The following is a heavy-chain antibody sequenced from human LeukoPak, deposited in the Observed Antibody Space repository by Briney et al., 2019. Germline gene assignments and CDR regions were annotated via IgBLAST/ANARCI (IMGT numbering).Heavy chain of an antibody. CDR1: GFTFSTYW. Sequence: SLTLSCTASGFTFSTYWMHWVRQPPWKGLVWVSRISGDGNDRYHADSVRGRFTISRDNAKNTLFLQMNSLRVEDTGIYYCSRGVSQHWGQGALVIVSS. CDR3: SRGVSQH. V-gene: IGHV3-74*01. CDR2: ISGDGNDR. J-gene: IGHJ1*01.